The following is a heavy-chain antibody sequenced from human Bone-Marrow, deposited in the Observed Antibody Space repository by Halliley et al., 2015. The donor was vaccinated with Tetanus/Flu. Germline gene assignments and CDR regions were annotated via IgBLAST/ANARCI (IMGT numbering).Heavy chain of an antibody. V-gene: IGHV4-4*02. Sequence: GLVKPSGTLSLTCAVSGGSITSSNWWSWVRQSPGKGLEWIGEIYHSGSTNYNPSLKSRVTMSVDKSKNHFSLKLSSVTAADTAVYYCASDPPRLGGRAFDIWGQGTMVTVSS. D-gene: IGHD3-16*01. CDR2: IYHSGST. CDR1: GGSITSSNW. CDR3: ASDPPRLGGRAFDI. J-gene: IGHJ3*02.